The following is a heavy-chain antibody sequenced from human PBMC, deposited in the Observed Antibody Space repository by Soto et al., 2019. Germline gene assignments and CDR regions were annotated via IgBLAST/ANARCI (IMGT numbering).Heavy chain of an antibody. V-gene: IGHV3-30*03. CDR2: ISYDGTKT. J-gene: IGHJ4*01. Sequence: QVQLVESGGGVVQPGRSLRVSCAASGFTFSIYAMHWVRQAPGTGLEWVAVISYDGTKTYYADSVKGRFTISRDNSKNTVYLQMDSLRDEDTSVYYCADDGGPRKLWVIAPFDYWGHGTLVTVSP. CDR1: GFTFSIYA. CDR3: ADDGGPRKLWVIAPFDY. D-gene: IGHD3-16*01.